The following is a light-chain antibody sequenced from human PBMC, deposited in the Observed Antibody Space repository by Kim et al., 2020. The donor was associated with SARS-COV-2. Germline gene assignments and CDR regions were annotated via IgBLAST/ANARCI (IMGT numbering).Light chain of an antibody. Sequence: SSELTQDPAVSVALGQTVRITCQGDSLRSYYASWYQQKPGQAPVLVIYGKNNRPSGIPDRFSGSSSGNTASLTITGAQAEDEADYSCNSRDSSGNHRAFGGGTQLTFL. CDR2: GKN. J-gene: IGLJ3*02. CDR1: SLRSYY. CDR3: NSRDSSGNHRA. V-gene: IGLV3-19*01.